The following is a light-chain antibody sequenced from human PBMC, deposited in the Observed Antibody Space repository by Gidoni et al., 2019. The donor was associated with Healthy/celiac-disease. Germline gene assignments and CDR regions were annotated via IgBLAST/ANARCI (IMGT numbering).Light chain of an antibody. J-gene: IGKJ1*01. CDR1: QGISSY. CDR2: AAS. Sequence: AIRMTQSPSSFSASTGDRVTITCLASQGISSYLAWYPQKPGKAPKLLIYAASTLQSGVPSRFSGSGSGTEFTLTISCLQSEDFATYYCQQDYSYPQTFGQGTKVEIK. CDR3: QQDYSYPQT. V-gene: IGKV1-8*01.